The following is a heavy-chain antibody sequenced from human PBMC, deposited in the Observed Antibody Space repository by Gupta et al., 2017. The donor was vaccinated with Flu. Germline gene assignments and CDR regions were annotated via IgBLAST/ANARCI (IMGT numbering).Heavy chain of an antibody. CDR3: ATTPSFNYDFWSPKPYYYYYGMDV. CDR1: GFTFSDYY. CDR2: ISSSGSTI. D-gene: IGHD3-3*01. J-gene: IGHJ6*02. Sequence: QVQLVESGGGLVKPGGSLRLSCAASGFTFSDYYMSWIRQAPGKGLEWVSYISSSGSTIYYADSVKGRFTISRDNAKNSLYLQMNSLRAEDTAVYYCATTPSFNYDFWSPKPYYYYYGMDVWGQGTTVTVSS. V-gene: IGHV3-11*01.